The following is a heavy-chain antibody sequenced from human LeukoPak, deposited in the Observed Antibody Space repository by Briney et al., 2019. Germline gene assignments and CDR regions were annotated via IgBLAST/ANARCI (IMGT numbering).Heavy chain of an antibody. CDR1: GGTFSSYA. J-gene: IGHJ4*02. V-gene: IGHV1-69*01. D-gene: IGHD3-22*01. Sequence: GSSVKVSCKASGGTFSSYAISWVRQAPGQGLEWMGGIIPIFGTANYAQKFQGRVTITADESTSTAYMELSSLRSDDTAVYYCARGNRSGYYHCDYWGQGTLVTVSS. CDR3: ARGNRSGYYHCDY. CDR2: IIPIFGTA.